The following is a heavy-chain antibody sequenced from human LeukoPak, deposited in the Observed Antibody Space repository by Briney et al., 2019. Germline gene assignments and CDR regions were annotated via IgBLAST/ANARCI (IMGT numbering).Heavy chain of an antibody. V-gene: IGHV3-48*01. Sequence: GGSLRLSCAASGFTFSSFNMNWVRQAPGKGLEWVSYITSRSSSTYYADSVRGRFTISRDNSKNTLYLQMNSLRADDTAVYYCARGGSGIDYWGQGTLVTVSS. J-gene: IGHJ4*02. CDR3: ARGGSGIDY. CDR2: ITSRSSST. CDR1: GFTFSSFN. D-gene: IGHD2-15*01.